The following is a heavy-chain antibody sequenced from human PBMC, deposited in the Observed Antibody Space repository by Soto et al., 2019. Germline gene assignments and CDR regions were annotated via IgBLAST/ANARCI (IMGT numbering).Heavy chain of an antibody. CDR1: GFAFRSYN. CDR3: ASATVVAATFDF. Sequence: GSLRLSCAASGFAFRSYNMNWVRQAPGKGLEWVASISSGSSNIYYADSVKGRFTISRDNAKNSLFLQMDSLRAEDSAVYYCASATVVAATFDFWGQGTLVTVSS. J-gene: IGHJ4*02. CDR2: ISSGSSNI. V-gene: IGHV3-21*01. D-gene: IGHD2-15*01.